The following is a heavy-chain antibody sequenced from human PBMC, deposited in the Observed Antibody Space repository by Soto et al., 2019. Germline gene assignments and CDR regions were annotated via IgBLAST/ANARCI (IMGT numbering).Heavy chain of an antibody. J-gene: IGHJ4*02. Sequence: EVQLMESGGGLVQPGGSLRLSCAASGFTFSSYWMHWVRHAPGNGLVWVARIHDDGSITNYADSVKGRFTISRDNTKNTLYLQMNSLRAEDTAVYYCGRVPAAAAGIGIDHWGQGILVTVSS. D-gene: IGHD6-13*01. CDR2: IHDDGSIT. CDR1: GFTFSSYW. CDR3: GRVPAAAAGIGIDH. V-gene: IGHV3-74*01.